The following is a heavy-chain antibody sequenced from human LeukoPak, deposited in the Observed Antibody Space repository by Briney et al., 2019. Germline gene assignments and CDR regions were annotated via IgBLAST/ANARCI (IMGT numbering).Heavy chain of an antibody. J-gene: IGHJ4*02. CDR2: IFSDASST. D-gene: IGHD6-19*01. CDR1: GFTFSSYW. Sequence: PGGSLRLSCAASGFTFSSYWMHWVRQPPGKGLVWVSRIFSDASSTNYADSVKGRFTISRDNAKNTLYLQMNSLRADDTAVYYCARVLPNSGRYFDYWGQGTLVTVSS. V-gene: IGHV3-74*01. CDR3: ARVLPNSGRYFDY.